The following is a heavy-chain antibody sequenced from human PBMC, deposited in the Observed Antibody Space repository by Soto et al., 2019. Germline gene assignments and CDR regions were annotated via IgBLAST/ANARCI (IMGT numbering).Heavy chain of an antibody. Sequence: PSQTLSITCAISGDSVSSNSAGWNWVRQTPSRGLEWLGRTYYKSKWFNNYAVSVKSRITINPDTSQNQFSLQLDSVTPEDTAVYYCARGSWDDVSGHYYMDVWGKGTTVTVSS. CDR2: TYYKSKWFN. CDR3: ARGSWDDVSGHYYMDV. D-gene: IGHD5-12*01. V-gene: IGHV6-1*01. CDR1: GDSVSSNSAG. J-gene: IGHJ6*03.